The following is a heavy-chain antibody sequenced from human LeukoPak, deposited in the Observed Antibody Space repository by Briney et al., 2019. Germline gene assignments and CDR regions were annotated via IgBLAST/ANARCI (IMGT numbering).Heavy chain of an antibody. J-gene: IGHJ4*02. CDR2: ISSSSSYI. CDR3: ARHQGGSYYSIDY. V-gene: IGHV3-21*01. Sequence: GGSLRLSCAASGFTFSSYSMNWDRQAPGKGLEWVSSISSSSSYIYYADSVKGRFTISRDNAKNSLYLQMNSLRAEDTAVYYCARHQGGSYYSIDYWGQGTLVTVSS. D-gene: IGHD1-26*01. CDR1: GFTFSSYS.